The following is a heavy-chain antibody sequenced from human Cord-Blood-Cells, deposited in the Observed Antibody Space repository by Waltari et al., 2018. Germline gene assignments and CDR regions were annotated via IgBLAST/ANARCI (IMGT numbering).Heavy chain of an antibody. CDR1: GGSFSGYY. V-gene: IGHV4-34*01. CDR3: ARQLSWGWFAFDI. J-gene: IGHJ3*02. CDR2: INHSGST. D-gene: IGHD7-27*01. Sequence: QVQLQQWGAGLLKPSETLSLTCAVYGGSFSGYYWSWIRQPPGKGLEWIGEINHSGSTNYDPSLNSRVTIAVDTSKNQFSLKLSSVTAADTAVYYCARQLSWGWFAFDIWGQGTMVTVSS.